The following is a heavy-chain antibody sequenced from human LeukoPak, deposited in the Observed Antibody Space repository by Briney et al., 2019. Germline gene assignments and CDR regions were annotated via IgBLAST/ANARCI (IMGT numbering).Heavy chain of an antibody. V-gene: IGHV4-39*07. J-gene: IGHJ4*02. CDR2: IYYSGST. CDR3: ARGGPPGYYYGSGSYKPFDY. Sequence: SETLSLTCTVSGGSISSSSYYWGWIRQPPGKGLEWIGSIYYSGSTYYNPSLKSRVTISVDTSKNQFSLKLSSVTAADTAVYYCARGGPPGYYYGSGSYKPFDYWGQGTLVTVSS. D-gene: IGHD3-10*01. CDR1: GGSISSSSYY.